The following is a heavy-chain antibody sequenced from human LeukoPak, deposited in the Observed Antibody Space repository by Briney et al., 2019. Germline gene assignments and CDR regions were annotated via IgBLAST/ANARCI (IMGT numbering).Heavy chain of an antibody. V-gene: IGHV3-7*01. CDR3: ARKGGATTYGYYYYYMDV. D-gene: IGHD1-26*01. CDR2: IKQDGSEK. J-gene: IGHJ6*03. CDR1: GFTFSSYW. Sequence: GGSLRLSCAASGFTFSSYWMSWVRQAPGKGLEWVANIKQDGSEKYYVDSVKGRFTISRDNAKNSLYLQMNSLRAEDTAVYYRARKGGATTYGYYYYYMDVWGKGTTVTISS.